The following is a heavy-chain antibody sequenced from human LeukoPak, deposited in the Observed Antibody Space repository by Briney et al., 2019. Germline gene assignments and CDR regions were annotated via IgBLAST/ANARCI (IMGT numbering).Heavy chain of an antibody. J-gene: IGHJ4*02. Sequence: GGSLRLSCAASGFNFSNYWMHWVRQAPGKGLEWVSRINIAGSVTTYADSVKGRFTISRDNAKKTLYLQMNSLRAEDTAVYYCARDRVDWGQGTLVTVSS. CDR3: ARDRVD. CDR1: GFNFSNYW. D-gene: IGHD2-15*01. V-gene: IGHV3-74*01. CDR2: INIAGSVT.